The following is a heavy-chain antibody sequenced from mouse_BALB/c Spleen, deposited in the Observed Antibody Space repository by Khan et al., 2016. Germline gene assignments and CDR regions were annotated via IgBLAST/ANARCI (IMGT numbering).Heavy chain of an antibody. V-gene: IGHV13-2*02. CDR3: SRSMSTTFFDY. CDR1: GFTFSNSR. J-gene: IGHJ2*01. D-gene: IGHD2-4*01. Sequence: VQLVETGGGLVRPGNSLKLSCVTSGFTFSNSRMHWLRQPPGKRLEWIAVIAVSFDNFGANYADSVKGRFTSSIDESKSSVYLQMYRLREEDTATDYCSRSMSTTFFDYWGQGTTLTVSS. CDR2: IAVSFDNFGA.